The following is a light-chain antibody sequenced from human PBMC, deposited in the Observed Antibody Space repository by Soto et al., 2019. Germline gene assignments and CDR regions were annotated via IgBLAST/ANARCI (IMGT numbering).Light chain of an antibody. J-gene: IGKJ1*01. V-gene: IGKV4-1*01. Sequence: DIVPTQSPDSLAVSLGERATINCKSSQSVLYSSNNKNYLAWYQQRPGQPPNLLIYWASTRESGVPDRFSGSGSGTDFTLTISSLQAEDVAIYYCQQYFSFPWTFGQGTKVEIK. CDR3: QQYFSFPWT. CDR2: WAS. CDR1: QSVLYSSNNKNY.